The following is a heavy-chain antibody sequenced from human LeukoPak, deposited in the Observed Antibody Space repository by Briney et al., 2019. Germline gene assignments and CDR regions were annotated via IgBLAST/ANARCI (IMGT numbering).Heavy chain of an antibody. V-gene: IGHV4-34*01. J-gene: IGHJ5*02. D-gene: IGHD4-11*01. CDR2: INHSGST. CDR1: GGSFSGYY. CDR3: ARDSAGFDP. Sequence: SETLSLTCAVYGGSFSGYYWSWIRQPPGKGLEWIGEINHSGSTNYNPSLKSRVTISVDTSKNQFSLKLSSVTAADTAVYYCARDSAGFDPWGQGTLVTDSS.